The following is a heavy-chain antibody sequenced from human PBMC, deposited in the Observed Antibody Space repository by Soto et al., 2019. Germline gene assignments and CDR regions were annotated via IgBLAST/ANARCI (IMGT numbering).Heavy chain of an antibody. CDR1: GCTFSSYG. J-gene: IGHJ6*02. CDR3: AKDHGIVVPAANYYHYAMNV. D-gene: IGHD2-2*01. Sequence: GGSLRPSCAASGCTFSSYGMHWVRQAPGKGLGWVAVISDDGSNKYYADPVKGRFTISRDNAKNTLYLQMNSLRAEDTAVYYCAKDHGIVVPAANYYHYAMNVWGQGTTVTVSS. V-gene: IGHV3-30*18. CDR2: ISDDGSNK.